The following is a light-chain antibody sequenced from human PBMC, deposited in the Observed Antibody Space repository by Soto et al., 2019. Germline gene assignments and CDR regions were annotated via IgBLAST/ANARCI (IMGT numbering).Light chain of an antibody. CDR1: QSISSW. CDR2: KTS. J-gene: IGKJ1*01. CDR3: QYYNDYCWT. V-gene: IGKV1-5*03. Sequence: DIQLTQSPSTLSASVGDRVTITCRASQSISSWLAWYQQKPGKAPNLLIYKTSNLESGVPSRFSGSGSGTEFTLTISSLQPDDFATYYSQYYNDYCWTFGQGTKVEIK.